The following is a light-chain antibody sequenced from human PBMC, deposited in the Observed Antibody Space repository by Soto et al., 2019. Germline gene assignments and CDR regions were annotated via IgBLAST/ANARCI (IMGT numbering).Light chain of an antibody. CDR1: QGIIDY. CDR3: QKYDTAPQT. Sequence: DIQMTQSPSSLSASVGDTVTITCRASQGIIDYLAWYQQRPGKAPKLLIYAASTLQTGVPSRFSGSGAGTDFTLTISSLQPEDVATYYCQKYDTAPQTFGQGTRVEIK. CDR2: AAS. J-gene: IGKJ1*01. V-gene: IGKV1-27*01.